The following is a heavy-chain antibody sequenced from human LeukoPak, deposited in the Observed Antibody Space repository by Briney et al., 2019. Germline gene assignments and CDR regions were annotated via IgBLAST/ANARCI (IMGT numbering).Heavy chain of an antibody. D-gene: IGHD5-18*01. Sequence: GASVKVSCKASGYTFTSYGISWVRQAPGQGLEWMGWTSAYNGNTNYAQKLQGRVTMTTDTSTSTAYMELRSLRSDDTAVYYCARDRRGYSYGYFDYWGQGTLVTVSS. CDR1: GYTFTSYG. CDR3: ARDRRGYSYGYFDY. CDR2: TSAYNGNT. J-gene: IGHJ4*02. V-gene: IGHV1-18*01.